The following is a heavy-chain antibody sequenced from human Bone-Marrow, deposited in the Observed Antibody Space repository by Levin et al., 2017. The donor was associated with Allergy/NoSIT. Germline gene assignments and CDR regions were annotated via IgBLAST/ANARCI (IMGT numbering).Heavy chain of an antibody. V-gene: IGHV3-30*03. CDR1: GFTFSDYG. Sequence: GGSLRHSCAVSGFTFSDYGMHWVRQAPGKGLEWVASITKDGSKKYYLDSVKGRSTLSRDSSKNTVSLQMNRLTADDTAVYFCASYHPEYFFGPWGQGTLVTVSS. CDR3: ASYHPEYFFGP. CDR2: ITKDGSKK. D-gene: IGHD2/OR15-2a*01. J-gene: IGHJ5*02.